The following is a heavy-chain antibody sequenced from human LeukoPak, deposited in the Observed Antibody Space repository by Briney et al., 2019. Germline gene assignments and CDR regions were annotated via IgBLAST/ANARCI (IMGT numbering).Heavy chain of an antibody. CDR1: GYTFTGYY. Sequence: ASVKVSCKASGYTFTGYYMHWVRQAPGQGLEWMGWINPNSGGTNYAQKFQGRVTMTRDTSISTAYMELSRLRSDDTAVYYCARRALWFGEFVDYWGQGTLVTVSS. V-gene: IGHV1-2*02. CDR2: INPNSGGT. D-gene: IGHD3-10*01. CDR3: ARRALWFGEFVDY. J-gene: IGHJ4*02.